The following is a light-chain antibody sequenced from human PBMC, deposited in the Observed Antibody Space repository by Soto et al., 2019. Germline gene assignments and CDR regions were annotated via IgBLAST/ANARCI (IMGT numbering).Light chain of an antibody. CDR3: TSFTSSSTWV. V-gene: IGLV2-14*03. Sequence: QSALTQPASVSGSPGQSITISCTGTSSDVGAYNYVSWFQQHPGKAPKLKIYEVSNRPSGVSNRFSGSKSGYTASPTISELQAEDEADYYCTSFTSSSTWVFGGGTKVTVL. J-gene: IGLJ3*02. CDR1: SSDVGAYNY. CDR2: EVS.